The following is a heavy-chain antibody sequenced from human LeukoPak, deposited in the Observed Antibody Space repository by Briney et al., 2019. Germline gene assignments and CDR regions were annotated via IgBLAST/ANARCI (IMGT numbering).Heavy chain of an antibody. D-gene: IGHD3-16*01. Sequence: ASVKVSCKASGYTFTSYDINGVRQATGQGLEWMGWMNPNSGNPDYAQKFQGRVPITRNTSISTAYMELSSLRSEDTAVYYCAILGGGKHWGQGTLVTVSS. CDR1: GYTFTSYD. CDR3: AILGGGKH. J-gene: IGHJ4*02. V-gene: IGHV1-8*03. CDR2: MNPNSGNP.